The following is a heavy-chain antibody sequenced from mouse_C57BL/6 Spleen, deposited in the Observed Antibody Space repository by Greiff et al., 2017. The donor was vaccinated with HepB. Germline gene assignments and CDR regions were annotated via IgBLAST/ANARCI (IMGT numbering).Heavy chain of an antibody. J-gene: IGHJ2*01. Sequence: EVHLVESGGGLVQPKGSLKLSCAASGFSFNTYAMNWVRQAPGKGLEWVARIRSKSNNYATYYADSVKDRFTISRDDSESMLYLQMNNLKTEDTAMYYCVRQDYGSSYFDYWGQGTTLTVSS. CDR3: VRQDYGSSYFDY. CDR1: GFSFNTYA. D-gene: IGHD1-1*01. CDR2: IRSKSNNYAT. V-gene: IGHV10-1*01.